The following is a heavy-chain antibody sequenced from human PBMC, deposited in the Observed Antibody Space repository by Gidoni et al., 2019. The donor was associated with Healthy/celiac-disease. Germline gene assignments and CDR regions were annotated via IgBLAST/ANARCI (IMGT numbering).Heavy chain of an antibody. Sequence: QVQLVQSGAEVKKPGASVQVSCKASGYTFTGYYMHWVRQAPGQGLEWMGWINPNSGGTNYAQKFQGRVTMTRDTSISTAYMELSRLRSDDTAVYYCARGELNKYTYYYDSSGYLFDYWGQGTLVTVSS. CDR1: GYTFTGYY. CDR3: ARGELNKYTYYYDSSGYLFDY. V-gene: IGHV1-2*02. D-gene: IGHD3-22*01. J-gene: IGHJ4*02. CDR2: INPNSGGT.